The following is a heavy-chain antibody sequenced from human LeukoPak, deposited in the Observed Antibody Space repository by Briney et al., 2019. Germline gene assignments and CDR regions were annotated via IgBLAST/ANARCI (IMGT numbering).Heavy chain of an antibody. CDR1: GFTFANAY. J-gene: IGHJ4*02. D-gene: IGHD3-16*01. Sequence: GGSLRLSCAASGFTFANAYMSWVRQAPGKGLEWVGRIKNKVAGGTADYSAPVKGRFTISRGDSKNTLYLQMNSLKTEDTAVYYCTSDWGVLADNWGQGTLVTVSS. V-gene: IGHV3-15*01. CDR3: TSDWGVLADN. CDR2: IKNKVAGGTA.